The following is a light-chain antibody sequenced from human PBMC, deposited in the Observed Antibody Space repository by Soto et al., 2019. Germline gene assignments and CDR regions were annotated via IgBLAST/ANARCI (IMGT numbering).Light chain of an antibody. J-gene: IGKJ1*01. CDR3: QQYDSYSSGP. Sequence: AIRMTQSPSSLSASTGDRVTITCRASQGISSYLAWYQQKPGKAPKLLIYAASTLQSGVPSRFSGSGSGTDFTLTISCLQSEDFATYYCQQYDSYSSGPFGQGTKVDI. CDR2: AAS. V-gene: IGKV1-8*01. CDR1: QGISSY.